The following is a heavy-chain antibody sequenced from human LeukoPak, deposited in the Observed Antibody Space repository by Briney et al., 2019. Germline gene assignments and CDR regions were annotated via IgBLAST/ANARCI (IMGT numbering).Heavy chain of an antibody. D-gene: IGHD6-19*01. Sequence: SVKVSCKASGGTFSSYAISWVRQAPGQGLEWMGGIISIFGTANYAQKFQGRVTITADESTSTAYMELSSLRSEDTAVYYCARYTQYSSGWYYFDYWGQGTLVTVSS. J-gene: IGHJ4*02. CDR3: ARYTQYSSGWYYFDY. V-gene: IGHV1-69*01. CDR2: IISIFGTA. CDR1: GGTFSSYA.